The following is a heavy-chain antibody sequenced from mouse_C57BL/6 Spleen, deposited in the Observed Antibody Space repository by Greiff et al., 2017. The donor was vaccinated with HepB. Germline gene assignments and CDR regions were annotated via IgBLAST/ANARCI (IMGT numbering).Heavy chain of an antibody. D-gene: IGHD2-4*01. V-gene: IGHV1-69*01. Sequence: QVQLQQPGAELVMPGASVKLSCKASGYTFTSYWMHWVKQRPGQGLEWIGEIDPSDIYTNYNQKFKGKSTLTVDKSSSTAYMQLSSLTSEDSAVYYCARIYYDYDEGFAYWGQGTLVTVSA. J-gene: IGHJ3*01. CDR2: IDPSDIYT. CDR3: ARIYYDYDEGFAY. CDR1: GYTFTSYW.